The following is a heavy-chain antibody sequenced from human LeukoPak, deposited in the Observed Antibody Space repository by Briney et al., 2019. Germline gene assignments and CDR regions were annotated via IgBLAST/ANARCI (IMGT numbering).Heavy chain of an antibody. J-gene: IGHJ4*02. CDR3: ARGLPVAGTR. CDR1: GGSISSYY. CDR2: IYYSGST. V-gene: IGHV4-59*01. Sequence: SETLSLTCTVSGGSISSYYWSWIRQPPGKGLEWIGYIYYSGSTNYNPSLKSRVTISVDTSKNQFSLKLSSVTAADTAVYYCARGLPVAGTRWGQGTLVTVSS. D-gene: IGHD6-19*01.